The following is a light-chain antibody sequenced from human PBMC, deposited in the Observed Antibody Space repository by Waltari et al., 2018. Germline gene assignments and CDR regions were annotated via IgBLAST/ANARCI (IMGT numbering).Light chain of an antibody. CDR3: CSFAAGNTVI. Sequence: QSALTQPRSVSGSPGQSVTISCPGTSSDFGGYNPVSWYQQDPGKAPKLLIFDVSERPSGDRFSGSKSGNTASLTISGLQAEDEADYHCCSFAAGNTVIFGGGTKLTVV. CDR1: SSDFGGYNP. CDR2: DVS. J-gene: IGLJ2*01. V-gene: IGLV2-11*01.